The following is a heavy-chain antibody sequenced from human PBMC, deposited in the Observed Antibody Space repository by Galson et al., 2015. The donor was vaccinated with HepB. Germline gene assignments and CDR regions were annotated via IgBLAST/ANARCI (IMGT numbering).Heavy chain of an antibody. J-gene: IGHJ5*02. V-gene: IGHV1-69*13. CDR1: EGTFTSYT. D-gene: IGHD2-8*02. CDR3: ATAASGWLDP. Sequence: SVKVYCKASEGTFTSYTMSWVRQAPGQGLEWLGGTSPDFGNANYTQKFQGRVTITADESTSTAYMELSSLTSEDTAVYYCATAASGWLDPWGQGTLVTVSS. CDR2: TSPDFGNA.